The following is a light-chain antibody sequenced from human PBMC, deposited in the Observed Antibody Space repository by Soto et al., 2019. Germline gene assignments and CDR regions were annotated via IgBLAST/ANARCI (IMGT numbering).Light chain of an antibody. CDR1: SSDVGGYNF. CDR2: EVS. J-gene: IGLJ1*01. Sequence: QSALTQPASVSGSPGQSITISCTGTSSDVGGYNFVSWYQQHPGKAPKLMIYEVSNRPSGLSNRFSGSKSGNTASLTISGLQAEDEADYYCSSYTSSTTLAFGTGTKLTVL. CDR3: SSYTSSTTLA. V-gene: IGLV2-14*01.